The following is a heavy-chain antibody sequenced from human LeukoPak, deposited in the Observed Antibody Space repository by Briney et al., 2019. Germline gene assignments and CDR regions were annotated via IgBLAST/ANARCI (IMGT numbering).Heavy chain of an antibody. CDR3: ARPREWFSSSSESLAWFDP. CDR2: IYHSGST. Sequence: SETLSLTCAVSGYSISSGYYWGWIRQPPGKGLEWIGSIYHSGSTYYNPSLKSRVTISVDTSKNQFSLKLSSVTAADTAVYYCARPREWFSSSSESLAWFDPWGQGTLVTVSS. J-gene: IGHJ5*02. CDR1: GYSISSGYY. D-gene: IGHD6-6*01. V-gene: IGHV4-38-2*01.